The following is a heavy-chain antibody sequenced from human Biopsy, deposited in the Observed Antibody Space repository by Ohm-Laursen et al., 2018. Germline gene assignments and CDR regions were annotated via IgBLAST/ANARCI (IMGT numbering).Heavy chain of an antibody. CDR3: ARVRGSGFFAFDI. J-gene: IGHJ3*02. CDR1: TGSDCGHH. CDR2: IFDDGAT. V-gene: IGHV4-59*02. D-gene: IGHD3-3*01. Sequence: PSETLSFTCSVFTGSDCGHHWSWIPQTTGMGLAWIGHIFDDGATNSSPSPSLHSLSTHSIDTSENTFSLTLTSLTRADTVVDYCARVRGSGFFAFDIWGRGTTVSVSS.